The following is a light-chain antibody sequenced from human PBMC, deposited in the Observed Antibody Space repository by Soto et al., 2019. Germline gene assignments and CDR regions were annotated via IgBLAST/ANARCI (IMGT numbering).Light chain of an antibody. J-gene: IGKJ4*01. V-gene: IGKV1-33*01. CDR1: QDVSNY. Sequence: DIQMTQSPSSLSASVGHRVTITCQASQDVSNYLNWYQQKPGKAPKLLIYDASNLETGVPSRFSGSGSGTDFTFPISSLQPEDIATYYCRQYDNLPLTCGGGTKVEIK. CDR2: DAS. CDR3: RQYDNLPLT.